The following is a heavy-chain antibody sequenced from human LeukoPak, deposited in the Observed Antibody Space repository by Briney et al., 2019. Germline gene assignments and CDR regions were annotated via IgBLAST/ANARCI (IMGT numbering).Heavy chain of an antibody. V-gene: IGHV3-33*01. CDR3: AREWSAFDF. Sequence: GGSLRLSCAASGFTCTSYAMHWVRQAPGKGLEWVAVAWQNGTDTAYADSVKGRFTISRDNSKNTLFLQMDSLRAEDMAIYYCAREWSAFDFWGQGTMVTVSS. CDR2: AWQNGTDT. D-gene: IGHD2-15*01. CDR1: GFTCTSYA. J-gene: IGHJ3*01.